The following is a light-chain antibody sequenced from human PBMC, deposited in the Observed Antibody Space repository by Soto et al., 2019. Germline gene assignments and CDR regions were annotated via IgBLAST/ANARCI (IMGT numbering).Light chain of an antibody. CDR1: QSLLHSIGYNY. J-gene: IGKJ1*01. Sequence: DIVMTQSPLSLPVTPGEPASISCRSSQSLLHSIGYNYLDWYLQKPGQSPQLLIYLGSNRASGVPDRFSGSGSGTDFTLKISRVEAEDVGVYYCMQALQTPPTFGQGTKVEIK. CDR3: MQALQTPPT. V-gene: IGKV2-28*01. CDR2: LGS.